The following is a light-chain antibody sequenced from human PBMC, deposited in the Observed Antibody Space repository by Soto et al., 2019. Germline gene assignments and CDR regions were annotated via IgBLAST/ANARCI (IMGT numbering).Light chain of an antibody. Sequence: IQMTQSPSTLSVSVGDRVTITCRASQTISSWLAWYQQKPGKAPKLLIYDASSLESGVPSRFSGSGSGTEFTLTIASLQPDDFATYYCQQYETFSGTFGPGTKVDIK. CDR2: DAS. CDR1: QTISSW. CDR3: QQYETFSGT. V-gene: IGKV1-5*01. J-gene: IGKJ1*01.